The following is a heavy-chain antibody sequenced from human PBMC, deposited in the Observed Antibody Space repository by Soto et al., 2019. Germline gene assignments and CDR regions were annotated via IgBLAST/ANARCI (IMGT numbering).Heavy chain of an antibody. CDR3: ARVSYYYDSSPLDY. CDR2: IYYSGST. Sequence: PSETLSLTCTVSGGSISSGGYYWSWIRQHPGKGLEWIGYIYYSGSTYYNPSLKSRVTISVDTSKNQFSLKLSSVTAADTAVYYCARVSYYYDSSPLDYWGQGTLVTVSS. J-gene: IGHJ4*02. V-gene: IGHV4-31*03. D-gene: IGHD3-22*01. CDR1: GGSISSGGYY.